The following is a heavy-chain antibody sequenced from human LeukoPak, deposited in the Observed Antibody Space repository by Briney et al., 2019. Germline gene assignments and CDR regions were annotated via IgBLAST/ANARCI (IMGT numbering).Heavy chain of an antibody. CDR3: ASTAVAGTYFDY. V-gene: IGHV4-34*01. D-gene: IGHD6-19*01. CDR1: GGSFSGYY. CDR2: INHSGST. Sequence: SETLSLTCAVYGGSFSGYYWSWIRQPPGKGLEWIGEINHSGSTNYNPSLKSRVTISVDTSKNQFSLKLSSVTAADTAVYYCASTAVAGTYFDYWGQGTLVTVSS. J-gene: IGHJ4*02.